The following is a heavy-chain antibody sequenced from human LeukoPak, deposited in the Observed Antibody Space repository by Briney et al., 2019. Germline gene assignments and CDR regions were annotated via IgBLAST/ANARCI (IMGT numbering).Heavy chain of an antibody. CDR1: GGSISSYY. D-gene: IGHD4-17*01. Sequence: SETLSLTCTVPGGSISSYYWSWIRQPPGKGLEWIGYIYYSGSTNYNPSLKSRVTISVDTSKNQFSLKLSSVTAADTAVYYCARDREDYGANWFDPWGQGTLVTVSS. V-gene: IGHV4-59*01. J-gene: IGHJ5*02. CDR2: IYYSGST. CDR3: ARDREDYGANWFDP.